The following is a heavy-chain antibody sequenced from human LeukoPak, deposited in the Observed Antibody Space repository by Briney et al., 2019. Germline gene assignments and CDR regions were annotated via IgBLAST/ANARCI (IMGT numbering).Heavy chain of an antibody. CDR1: GGSISSGGYS. J-gene: IGHJ6*02. CDR3: ASTSQYYYYYGMDV. Sequence: SQTLSLTRAVSGGSISSGGYSWSWLRQPPGTGLEWIGYIYHSGSTYYNPSLKSRVTISVDRSKNQFSLKLSSVTAADTAVYYCASTSQYYYYYGMDVWGQGTTVTVSS. V-gene: IGHV4-30-2*01. CDR2: IYHSGST.